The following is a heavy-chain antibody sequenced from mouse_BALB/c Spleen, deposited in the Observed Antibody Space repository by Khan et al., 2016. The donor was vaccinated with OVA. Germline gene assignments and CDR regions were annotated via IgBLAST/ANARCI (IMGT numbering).Heavy chain of an antibody. J-gene: IGHJ1*01. CDR1: GYSITSDYS. CDR2: INYSGST. CDR3: AAGLAVWYFDV. D-gene: IGHD3-3*01. V-gene: IGHV3-2*02. Sequence: EVQLQESGPGLVKPSQSLSLTCTVTGYSITSDYSWNWIRQFPGNKLEWLGYINYSGSTGYNSSLKSLTSITRDTSNNQFFLRLITVTTEDTSTYFCAAGLAVWYFDVWGAGTTVTVSS.